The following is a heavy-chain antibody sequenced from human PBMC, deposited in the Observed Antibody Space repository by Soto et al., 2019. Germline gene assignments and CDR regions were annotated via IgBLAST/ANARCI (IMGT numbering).Heavy chain of an antibody. CDR3: AAPPRY. V-gene: IGHV4-59*01. CDR1: GGSISSYY. CDR2: IYDSGST. D-gene: IGHD6-6*01. J-gene: IGHJ4*02. Sequence: SETLSLTYTVSGGSISSYYWSWIRQPPGKGLEWIGYIYDSGSTHYNPSLKSRVTISVDTSKNQFSLKLTSVTAADTAVYYCAAPPRYWGQGTLVTVSS.